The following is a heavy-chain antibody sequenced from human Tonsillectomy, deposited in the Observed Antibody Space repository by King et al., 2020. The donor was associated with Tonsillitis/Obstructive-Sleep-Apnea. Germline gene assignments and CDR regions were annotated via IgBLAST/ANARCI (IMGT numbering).Heavy chain of an antibody. V-gene: IGHV4-34*01. D-gene: IGHD2-15*01. CDR1: GGSFSGYY. CDR2: INHSGST. J-gene: IGHJ6*03. CDR3: ARERLYRQYYYYYYMDV. Sequence: VQLQQWGAGLLKPSEPLSLTCAVYGGSFSGYYWSWIRQPPGKGLEWIGEINHSGSTNYNPSLKSRVTISVDTSKNQFSLKLSSVTAADTAVYYCARERLYRQYYYYYYMDVWGKGTTVTVSS.